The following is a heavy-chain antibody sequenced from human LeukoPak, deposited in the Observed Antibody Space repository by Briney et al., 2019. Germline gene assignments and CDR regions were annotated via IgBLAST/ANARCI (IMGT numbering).Heavy chain of an antibody. CDR2: IDARSGIT. Sequence: GGSLRLSCAASGFTFTIFGLNWVRQAPGKGPEWVSYIDARSGITYYADSVQGRFTISRDDARESVFLQMDGLRVDDTAVYYCARTYDFGRGPPGDAFDNWGPGTWVIVSS. V-gene: IGHV3-48*04. CDR3: ARTYDFGRGPPGDAFDN. J-gene: IGHJ3*02. D-gene: IGHD3-3*01. CDR1: GFTFTIFG.